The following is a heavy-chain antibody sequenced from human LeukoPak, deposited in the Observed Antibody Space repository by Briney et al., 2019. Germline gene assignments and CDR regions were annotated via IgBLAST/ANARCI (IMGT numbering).Heavy chain of an antibody. CDR3: AREGPWEEGIGY. D-gene: IGHD1-26*01. Sequence: PRGSLRLSCATSGFTFNSYCMNWVRQAPGKGLIWVSRINYDGTSTDYADSVKGRFTISRDNAKNTLYLQMNSLRVEDTAVYYCAREGPWEEGIGYWGQGSLVTVSP. CDR2: INYDGTST. J-gene: IGHJ4*02. V-gene: IGHV3-74*01. CDR1: GFTFNSYC.